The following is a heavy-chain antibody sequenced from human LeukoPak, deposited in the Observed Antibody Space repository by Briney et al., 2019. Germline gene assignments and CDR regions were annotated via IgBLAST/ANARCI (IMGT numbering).Heavy chain of an antibody. CDR2: ISGSGGST. V-gene: IGHV3-23*01. Sequence: GGSLRLSCAASGFTFSSYAMSWVRQAPGKGLEWVSAISGSGGSTYYADSVKGRSTISRDNSKNTLYLQMNSLRAEDTAVYYCAKKILYPYYFDYWGQGTLVTVSS. CDR1: GFTFSSYA. CDR3: AKKILYPYYFDY. D-gene: IGHD2-8*01. J-gene: IGHJ4*02.